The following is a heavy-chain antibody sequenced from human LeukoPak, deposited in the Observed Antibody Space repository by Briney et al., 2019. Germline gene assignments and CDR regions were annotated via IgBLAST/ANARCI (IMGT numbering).Heavy chain of an antibody. V-gene: IGHV3-23*01. J-gene: IGHJ4*02. CDR3: AKAIVVVPAATPFDY. CDR1: GFTFSSYA. D-gene: IGHD2-2*02. Sequence: GGSLRLSCAASGFTFSSYAMSWVRQAPGKGLEWVSPIRGSGGSTYYADSVKGRFTISRDNSKNTLYLQMNSLRAEDTAVYYCAKAIVVVPAATPFDYWGQGTLVTVSS. CDR2: IRGSGGST.